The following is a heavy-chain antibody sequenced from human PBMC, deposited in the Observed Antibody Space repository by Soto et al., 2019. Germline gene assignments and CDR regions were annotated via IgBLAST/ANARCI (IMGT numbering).Heavy chain of an antibody. Sequence: ELQLVESGGGLVQAGRSLRLSCAASGFTFDDFAMHWVRQGPGEGLEWVSGISWNSDRMDYADSVKGRFTISRDNAKNSLYLQMNSLRPEDTALYYCAKDYYGFYGSGSSRIDYWGQGTLVTVSS. J-gene: IGHJ4*02. CDR2: ISWNSDRM. CDR3: AKDYYGFYGSGSSRIDY. CDR1: GFTFDDFA. V-gene: IGHV3-9*01. D-gene: IGHD3-10*01.